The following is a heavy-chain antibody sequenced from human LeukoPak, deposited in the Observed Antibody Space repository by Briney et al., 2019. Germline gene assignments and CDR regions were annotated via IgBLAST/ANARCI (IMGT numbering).Heavy chain of an antibody. CDR2: ISGSSGST. D-gene: IGHD3-22*01. CDR1: GFIFSNYG. J-gene: IGHJ4*02. Sequence: GGPLRLSCAASGFIFSNYGMSWVRQAPGKGLEWVSGISGSSGSTYYADSVKGRFTISRDNSKNTLYLQMSSLRAEDTAVYYCAKVSVVVITTILFEYWGQGTLATVSS. V-gene: IGHV3-23*01. CDR3: AKVSVVVITTILFEY.